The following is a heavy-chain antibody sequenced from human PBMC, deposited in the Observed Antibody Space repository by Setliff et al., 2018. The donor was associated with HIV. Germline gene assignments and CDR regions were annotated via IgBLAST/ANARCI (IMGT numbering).Heavy chain of an antibody. CDR2: ISYDGSNK. J-gene: IGHJ3*02. D-gene: IGHD3-10*01. Sequence: HPGGSLRLSCAASGFTFSSYALHWVRQAPGKGLEWVALISYDGSNKYYADSVKGRFTISRDNSKNTLYLQMNSLRAEDTAVYYCARPKWFGEFKDAFDIWGQGTMVTVSS. CDR1: GFTFSSYA. V-gene: IGHV3-30-3*01. CDR3: ARPKWFGEFKDAFDI.